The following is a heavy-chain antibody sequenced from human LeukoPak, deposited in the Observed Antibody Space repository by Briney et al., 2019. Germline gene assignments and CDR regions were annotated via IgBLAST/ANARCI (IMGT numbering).Heavy chain of an antibody. Sequence: PGGSLRLSCAASGFTFSSYGMHWVRQAPGKGLEWVAFIRYDGSNKYYADSVKGRFTISRDNSKNTLYLQMNSLRAEDTAVYYCARDGSPIVATEDYYYGMDVWGQGTTVTVSS. CDR1: GFTFSSYG. J-gene: IGHJ6*02. D-gene: IGHD5-12*01. CDR3: ARDGSPIVATEDYYYGMDV. V-gene: IGHV3-30*02. CDR2: IRYDGSNK.